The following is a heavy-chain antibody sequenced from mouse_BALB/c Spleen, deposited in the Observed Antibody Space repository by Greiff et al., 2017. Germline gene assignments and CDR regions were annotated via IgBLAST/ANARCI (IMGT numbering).Heavy chain of an antibody. J-gene: IGHJ4*01. CDR3: ARERRYAMDY. D-gene: IGHD2-12*01. CDR2: ISSGGST. CDR1: GFTFSSYA. V-gene: IGHV5-6-5*01. Sequence: EVQGVESGGGLVKPGGSLKLSCAASGFTFSSYAMSWVRQTPEKRLEWVASISSGGSTYYPDSVKGRFTISRDNARNILYLQMSSLRSEDTAMYYCARERRYAMDYWGQGTSVTVSS.